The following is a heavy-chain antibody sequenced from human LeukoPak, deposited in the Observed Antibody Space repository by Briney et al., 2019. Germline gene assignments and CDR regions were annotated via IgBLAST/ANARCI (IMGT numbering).Heavy chain of an antibody. J-gene: IGHJ4*02. V-gene: IGHV3-23*01. CDR3: AKVSIVVVTAPINY. CDR2: ISGSGGST. CDR1: GFTFSSYA. D-gene: IGHD2-21*02. Sequence: GGSLRLSCVASGFTFSSYAMSWVRQAPGKGLEWVSAISGSGGSTYYADSVKGRFTISRDNSKNTLYLQMNSLRAEDTAVYYCAKVSIVVVTAPINYWGQGTLVTVSS.